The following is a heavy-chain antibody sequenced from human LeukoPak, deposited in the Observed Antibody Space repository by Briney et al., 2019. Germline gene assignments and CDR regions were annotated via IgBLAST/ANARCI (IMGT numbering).Heavy chain of an antibody. V-gene: IGHV3-7*01. CDR1: GFTFSNYW. D-gene: IGHD3-16*01. J-gene: IGHJ4*02. Sequence: QPGGSLRLSCAASGFTFSNYWMTWVRQAPGKGLEWVANINQDGSEKNYVDSVKGRFTISRDNAKNSLYLQMNSLRAEDTAVYYCARSLGDDWGQGTLVTVSS. CDR2: INQDGSEK. CDR3: ARSLGDD.